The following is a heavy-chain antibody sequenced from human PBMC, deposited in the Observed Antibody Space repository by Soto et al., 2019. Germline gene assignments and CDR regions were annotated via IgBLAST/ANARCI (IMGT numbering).Heavy chain of an antibody. J-gene: IGHJ6*02. V-gene: IGHV4-30-4*01. CDR2: IYYSGST. CDR1: GGSISSGDYY. CDR3: ATVREEVDNDNYSMDD. Sequence: SETVSLTCTVSGGSISSGDYYCSWIRQPPSKGLEWIGYIYYSGSTYYKPSLKSRVTISVDTSKNQFSLKLSSVTASDTAVYYCATVREEVDNDNYSMDDWGQRTTVTVSS. D-gene: IGHD2-2*01.